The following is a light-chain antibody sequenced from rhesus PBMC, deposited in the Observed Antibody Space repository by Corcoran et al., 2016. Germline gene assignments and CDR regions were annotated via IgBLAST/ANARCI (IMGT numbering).Light chain of an antibody. Sequence: DIQMSQSPSSLSVSVGDRVTITCRASQGISSYLNWYQQKPGKAPKLLIYYANSLASGVPSRFSGSGSGTEFTLTISSLQPEDFETYYCQKGKGNPLTFGGGTKVELK. J-gene: IGKJ4*01. CDR2: YAN. CDR1: QGISSY. CDR3: QKGKGNPLT. V-gene: IGKV1-32*02.